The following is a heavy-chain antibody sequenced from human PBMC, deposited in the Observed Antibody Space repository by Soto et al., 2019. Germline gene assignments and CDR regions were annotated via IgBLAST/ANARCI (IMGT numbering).Heavy chain of an antibody. CDR1: GGTFSTYA. D-gene: IGHD3-10*01. V-gene: IGHV1-69*01. J-gene: IGHJ6*02. CDR2: IIPIFGAA. Sequence: QVQLVQSGAEVKTPGSSVKVSCKASGGTFSTYAIIWVRQAPGQGLEWMGGIIPIFGAAKYAQRFQGRVTLTADESASADYMGLSRLRADDTAVYFCERERVSGKYSQPYYYYYGMDVWCQGTTVTVSS. CDR3: ERERVSGKYSQPYYYYYGMDV.